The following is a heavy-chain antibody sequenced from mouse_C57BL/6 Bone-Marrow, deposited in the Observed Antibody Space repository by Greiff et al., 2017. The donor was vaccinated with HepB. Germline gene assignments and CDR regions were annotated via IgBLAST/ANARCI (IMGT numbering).Heavy chain of an antibody. CDR3: ARHRDYGSRDWYFDV. D-gene: IGHD1-1*01. J-gene: IGHJ1*03. Sequence: EVQRVESGGGLVQPGGSLKLSCAASGFTFSDYYMYWVRQTPEKRLEWVAYISNGGGSTYYPDTVKGRFTISRDNAKNTLYLQMSRLKSEDTAMYYCARHRDYGSRDWYFDVWGTGTTVTVSS. CDR1: GFTFSDYY. V-gene: IGHV5-12*01. CDR2: ISNGGGST.